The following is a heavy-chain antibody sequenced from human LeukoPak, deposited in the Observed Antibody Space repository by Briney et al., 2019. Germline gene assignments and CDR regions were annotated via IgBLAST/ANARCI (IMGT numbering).Heavy chain of an antibody. D-gene: IGHD3-22*01. CDR3: ARDLKKRGYYDSSGYYPQEAFDI. CDR2: IHHSGST. V-gene: IGHV4-59*12. J-gene: IGHJ3*02. CDR1: GGSISGYY. Sequence: SETLSLTCTVSGGSISGYYWSWIRQPPGKGLEWIGYIHHSGSTTDNPSLKSRVTISVDTSKNQFSLKLSSVTAADTAVYYCARDLKKRGYYDSSGYYPQEAFDIWGLGTMVTVSS.